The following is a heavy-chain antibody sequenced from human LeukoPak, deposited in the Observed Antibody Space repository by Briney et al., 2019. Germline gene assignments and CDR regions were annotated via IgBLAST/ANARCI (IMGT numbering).Heavy chain of an antibody. CDR2: INPNSGGT. D-gene: IGHD3-22*01. V-gene: IGHV1-2*02. CDR3: ARDRADNFDSSGYYPDGLDI. Sequence: ASVKVSCKASGYTFTGYYMHWVRQAPGQGLEWMGWINPNSGGTNYAQKFQGRVTMTRDTSIGTANMELSGLKSDDTAVYYCARDRADNFDSSGYYPDGLDIWGQGTMVTVS. J-gene: IGHJ3*02. CDR1: GYTFTGYY.